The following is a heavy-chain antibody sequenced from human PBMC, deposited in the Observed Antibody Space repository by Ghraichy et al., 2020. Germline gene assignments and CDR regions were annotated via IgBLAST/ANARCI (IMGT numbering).Heavy chain of an antibody. CDR1: GGSISSGSYY. D-gene: IGHD4-17*01. CDR2: IYTSGST. V-gene: IGHV4-61*02. J-gene: IGHJ5*02. Sequence: LSLTCTVSGGSISSGSYYWSWIRQPAGKGLEWIGRIYTSGSTNYNPSLKSRVTISVDTSKNQFSLKLSSVTAADTAVYYCARGLELRFPALNWFDPWGQGTLVTVSS. CDR3: ARGLELRFPALNWFDP.